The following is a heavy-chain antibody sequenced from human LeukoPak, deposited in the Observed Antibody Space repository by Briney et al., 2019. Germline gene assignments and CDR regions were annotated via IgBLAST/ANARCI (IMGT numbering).Heavy chain of an antibody. D-gene: IGHD2-8*01. Sequence: TSETLSLTCAVYGGSFSGYYWSWIRQPPGKGLEWIGEINHSGSTNYNPSLKSRVTISVDTSKNQFSLKLSSVTAADTAVYYCARAAYCTNGVCYGNDYWGQGTLVTVSS. J-gene: IGHJ4*02. CDR1: GGSFSGYY. CDR3: ARAAYCTNGVCYGNDY. V-gene: IGHV4-34*01. CDR2: INHSGST.